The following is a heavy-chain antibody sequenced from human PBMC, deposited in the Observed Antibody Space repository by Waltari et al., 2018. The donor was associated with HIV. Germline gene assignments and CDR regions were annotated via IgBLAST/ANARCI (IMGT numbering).Heavy chain of an antibody. Sequence: QVQLVQSGAEVKKPGSSVKVSCKASGGTFSSYTISWVRQAPGQGLEWMGRIIPILGILHYAQNFQGRITITADKSTSTAYMELSSLRSEDTAVYYCARHFDRGAFDIWGQGTMVTVSS. CDR3: ARHFDRGAFDI. CDR2: IIPILGIL. J-gene: IGHJ3*02. D-gene: IGHD3-3*02. CDR1: GGTFSSYT. V-gene: IGHV1-69*02.